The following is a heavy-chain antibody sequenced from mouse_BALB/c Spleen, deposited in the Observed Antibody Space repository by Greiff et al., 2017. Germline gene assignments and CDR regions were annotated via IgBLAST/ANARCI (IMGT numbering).Heavy chain of an antibody. V-gene: IGHV5-4*02. Sequence: EVQVVESGGGLVKPGGSLKLSCAASGFTFSDYYMYWVRQTPEKRLEWVATISDGGSYTYYPDSVKGRFTISRDNAKNNLYLQMSSLKSEDTAMYYCAREKGAYYRYGGFMDYWGQGTSVTVSS. CDR1: GFTFSDYY. CDR3: AREKGAYYRYGGFMDY. D-gene: IGHD2-14*01. CDR2: ISDGGSYT. J-gene: IGHJ4*01.